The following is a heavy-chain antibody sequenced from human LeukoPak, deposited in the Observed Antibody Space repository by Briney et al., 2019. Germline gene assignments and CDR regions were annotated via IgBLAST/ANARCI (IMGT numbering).Heavy chain of an antibody. V-gene: IGHV4-59*12. Sequence: SETLSLTCTVSGGSISSYYWSWIRQPPGKGLEWIGYIYYSGSTNYNPSLKSRVTISVDTSKNQFSLKLSYVTAADTAVYYCARGGGCIAVAGKTEFDSWGQGNPGTLSP. CDR2: IYYSGST. CDR3: ARGGGCIAVAGKTEFDS. CDR1: GGSISSYY. J-gene: IGHJ4*02. D-gene: IGHD6-19*01.